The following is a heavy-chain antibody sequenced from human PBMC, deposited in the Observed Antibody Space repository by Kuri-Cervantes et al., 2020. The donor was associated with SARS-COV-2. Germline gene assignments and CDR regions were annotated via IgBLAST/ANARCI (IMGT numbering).Heavy chain of an antibody. D-gene: IGHD3-10*01. CDR1: GFTFSNYS. CDR2: ISSSSYI. CDR3: ARDQLLWFGDTKAFDI. Sequence: ESLNISCAASGFTFSNYSMNWVRQAPGKGLEWVSYISSSSYIYYADSVKCRFTISRDNAKNSLYLQMNSLRAEDTAVYYCARDQLLWFGDTKAFDIWGQGTMVTVSS. V-gene: IGHV3-21*01. J-gene: IGHJ3*02.